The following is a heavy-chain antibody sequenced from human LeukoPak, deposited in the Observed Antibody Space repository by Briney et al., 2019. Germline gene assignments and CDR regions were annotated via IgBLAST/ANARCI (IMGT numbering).Heavy chain of an antibody. J-gene: IGHJ6*02. CDR1: GFTFSSFS. V-gene: IGHV4-59*01. Sequence: GSLRLSCAASGFTFSSFSMNWIRQPPGKGLEWIGYIYYSGSTNYNPSLKSRVTISVDTSKNQFSLKLSSVTAADTAVYYCARRDANTAMDVWGQGTTVTVSS. CDR2: IYYSGST. CDR3: ARRDANTAMDV. D-gene: IGHD5-18*01.